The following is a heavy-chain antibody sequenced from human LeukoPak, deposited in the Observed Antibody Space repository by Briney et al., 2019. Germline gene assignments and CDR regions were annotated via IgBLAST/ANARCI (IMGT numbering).Heavy chain of an antibody. CDR3: ARGTFCSSASCYTPSYFDY. CDR1: AFTFSNYN. Sequence: GGSLRLSCAASAFTFSNYNMNWVRQAPGKGLEWVSSITSRSSYMYHADSVKGRFTISRDNAKNSLYLQMNSLRAEDTAVYFCARGTFCSSASCYTPSYFDYWGQGTLVTVSS. J-gene: IGHJ4*02. D-gene: IGHD2-2*02. CDR2: ITSRSSYM. V-gene: IGHV3-21*01.